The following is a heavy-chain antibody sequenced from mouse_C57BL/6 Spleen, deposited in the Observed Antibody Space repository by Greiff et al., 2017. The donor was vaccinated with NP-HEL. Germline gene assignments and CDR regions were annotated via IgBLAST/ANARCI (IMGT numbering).Heavy chain of an antibody. V-gene: IGHV5-4*01. J-gene: IGHJ3*01. CDR1: GFTFSSYA. CDR2: ISDGGSYT. Sequence: EVMLVESGGGLVKPGGPLKLSCAASGFTFSSYAMSWVRQTPEKRLEWVATISDGGSYTYYPDNVKGRFTISRDNAKNNLYLQMSHLKSEDTAMYYCARDRGYGSSQFAYWGQGTLVTVSA. CDR3: ARDRGYGSSQFAY. D-gene: IGHD1-1*01.